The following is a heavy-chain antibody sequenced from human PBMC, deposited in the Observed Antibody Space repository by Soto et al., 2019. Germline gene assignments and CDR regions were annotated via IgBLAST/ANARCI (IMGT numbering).Heavy chain of an antibody. CDR1: GFTFSSYS. D-gene: IGHD2-2*01. J-gene: IGHJ6*03. Sequence: GGSLRLSCAASGFTFSSYSMNWVRQAPGKGLGWVSYISSSSSTIYYADSVKGRFTISRDNAKNSLYLQMNSLRAEDTAVYYCAREGRVPAAYNMDVWGKGTTVTVSS. CDR2: ISSSSSTI. CDR3: AREGRVPAAYNMDV. V-gene: IGHV3-48*01.